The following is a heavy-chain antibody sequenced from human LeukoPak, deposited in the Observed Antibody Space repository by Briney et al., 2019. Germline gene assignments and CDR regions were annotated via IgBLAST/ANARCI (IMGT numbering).Heavy chain of an antibody. J-gene: IGHJ4*02. V-gene: IGHV3-23*01. Sequence: GRSLRLSCGASGFTFSSYAMSWVRQAPGKGLEWVSTIITGGGSTNYADSVKGRFTISRDNSKNTLYLKMNSLRAEDTAVYYCAKGHYSGSHYYFDYWGQGILVTVSS. CDR1: GFTFSSYA. D-gene: IGHD1-26*01. CDR2: IITGGGST. CDR3: AKGHYSGSHYYFDY.